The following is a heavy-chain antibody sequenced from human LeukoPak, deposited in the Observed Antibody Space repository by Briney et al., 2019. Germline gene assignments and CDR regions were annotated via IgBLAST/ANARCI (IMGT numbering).Heavy chain of an antibody. CDR1: GFTFSDHY. J-gene: IGHJ4*02. CDR2: TRNKANSYTT. D-gene: IGHD6-19*01. CDR3: ARVGGWLHYDS. Sequence: GGSLRLSCAASGFTFSDHYMDWVRQAPGKGLEWVGRTRNKANSYTTEYAASVKGRFTISRDDSKNSLYLQMNSLKTEDTAVYYCARVGGWLHYDSWGQGTLVTVSS. V-gene: IGHV3-72*01.